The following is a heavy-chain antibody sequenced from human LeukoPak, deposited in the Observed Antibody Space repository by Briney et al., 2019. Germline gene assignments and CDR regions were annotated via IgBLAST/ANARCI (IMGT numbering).Heavy chain of an antibody. Sequence: PGGSLRLSCAASGFTFSSYAMSWVRQAPGKGLEWVSAISGSGGSTYYADSVKGRFTISRDNSKNTLYLQMNSLRAEDTAVYYCAKGGAYYGSGSYFGYWGQGTLVTVSS. J-gene: IGHJ4*02. CDR2: ISGSGGST. V-gene: IGHV3-23*01. CDR1: GFTFSSYA. D-gene: IGHD3-10*01. CDR3: AKGGAYYGSGSYFGY.